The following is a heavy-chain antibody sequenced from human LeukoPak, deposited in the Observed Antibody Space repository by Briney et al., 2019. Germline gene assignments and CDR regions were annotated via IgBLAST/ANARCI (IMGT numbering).Heavy chain of an antibody. CDR1: GGSISSRSYY. CDR3: ARRPRYSSSWDTFDY. V-gene: IGHV4-39*01. J-gene: IGHJ4*02. CDR2: IYYSGST. Sequence: KPSETLSLTCTVSGGSISSRSYYWGWIRQPPGKGLEWIGSIYYSGSTYYNPSLKSRVTISVDTSKNQFSLKLSSVTAADTAVYYCARRPRYSSSWDTFDYWGQGTLVTVSS. D-gene: IGHD6-13*01.